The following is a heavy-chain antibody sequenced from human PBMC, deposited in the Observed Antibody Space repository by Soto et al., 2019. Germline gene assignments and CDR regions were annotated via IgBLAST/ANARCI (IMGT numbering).Heavy chain of an antibody. CDR2: IYHSGST. D-gene: IGHD3-22*01. CDR1: GGSISSGGYS. CDR3: ASQYYYDSSGTDSDY. V-gene: IGHV4-30-2*01. Sequence: QLQLQESGSGLVKPSQTLSLTCAVSGGSISSGGYSWSWIRQPPGKGLEWIGYIYHSGSTYYNPSLKSRVNISVDRSKNQFSLKLSSVTAADTAVYYCASQYYYDSSGTDSDYWGQGTLVTVSS. J-gene: IGHJ4*02.